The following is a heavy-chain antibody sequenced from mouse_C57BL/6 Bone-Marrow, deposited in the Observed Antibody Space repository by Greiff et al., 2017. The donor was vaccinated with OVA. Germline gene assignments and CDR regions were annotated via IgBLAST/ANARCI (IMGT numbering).Heavy chain of an antibody. D-gene: IGHD2-13*01. V-gene: IGHV2-2*01. CDR2: IWSGGST. CDR1: GFSLTSYG. Sequence: QVKLQQSGPGLVQPSQSLSITCTVSGFSLTSYGVHWVRQSPGKGLEWLGVIWSGGSTDYNAAFISRLSISKDNSKSKVFFKMNRLQADDTAIYYCARIPLDCDWFAYWGQGTLVTVSA. J-gene: IGHJ3*01. CDR3: ARIPLDCDWFAY.